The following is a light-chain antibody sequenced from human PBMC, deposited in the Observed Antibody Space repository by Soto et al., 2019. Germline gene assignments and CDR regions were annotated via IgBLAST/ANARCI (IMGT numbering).Light chain of an antibody. CDR1: QSVSSSY. CDR2: GAS. Sequence: EIVLTQYPGTLSLSRGERATLSCRASQSVSSSYLAWYQQKPGQAPRLLTYGASSRATGIPARFSGSGSGTDCTLTISSVEPEDFAVYYCQQRSNWITFGQGTRLEIK. V-gene: IGKV3D-20*02. J-gene: IGKJ5*01. CDR3: QQRSNWIT.